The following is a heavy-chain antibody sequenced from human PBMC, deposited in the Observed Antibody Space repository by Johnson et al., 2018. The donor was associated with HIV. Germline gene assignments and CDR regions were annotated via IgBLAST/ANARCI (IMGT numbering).Heavy chain of an antibody. Sequence: QVQLVESGGGVVQPGRSLRLSCAASGFTFSSSAMHWVRQAQGRWLLWVAVLSGDGCTAYYADCVKGRVTISRDNSKNTLYLQMNSRRAEDTAVYYCARDLLSRAFDIWGQGTMGTVSP. CDR2: LSGDGCTA. V-gene: IGHV3-30-3*01. J-gene: IGHJ3*02. D-gene: IGHD2-15*01. CDR1: GFTFSSSA. CDR3: ARDLLSRAFDI.